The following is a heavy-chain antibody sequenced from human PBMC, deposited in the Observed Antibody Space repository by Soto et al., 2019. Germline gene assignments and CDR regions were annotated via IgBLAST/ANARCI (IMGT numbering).Heavy chain of an antibody. CDR3: ARGEQYSGRIFDY. CDR2: IYYRSKWYY. D-gene: IGHD1-26*01. V-gene: IGHV6-1*01. CDR1: GDSVSSNSAG. Sequence: QVQLQQSGPGLVKPSQTLSLTCAITGDSVSSNSAGWSWVRQSPSRGLEWLGRIYYRSKWYYEYAVSVRGRITINPDTSKNQYSLQLNSVTPEDTAVYFCARGEQYSGRIFDYWGQGTLVTVSS. J-gene: IGHJ4*01.